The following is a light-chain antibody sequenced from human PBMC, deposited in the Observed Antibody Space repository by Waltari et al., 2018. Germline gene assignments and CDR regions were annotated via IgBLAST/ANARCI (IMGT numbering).Light chain of an antibody. CDR1: SGHITNV. CDR3: ETGGHGTWV. V-gene: IGLV4-69*01. CDR2: VNSDGSH. J-gene: IGLJ3*02. Sequence: QLVLTQSPSASASLGASVKLPCTLSSGHITNVTPWNQQQPGKGPRFLMKVNSDGSHRKGDDIPDRFSGSGSGPERYLTISSLQSEDEADYYCETGGHGTWVFGGGTKLTVL.